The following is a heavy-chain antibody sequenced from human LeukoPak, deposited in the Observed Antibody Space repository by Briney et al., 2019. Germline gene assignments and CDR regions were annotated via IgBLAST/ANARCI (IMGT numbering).Heavy chain of an antibody. V-gene: IGHV1-8*01. J-gene: IGHJ2*01. CDR3: ARADSSSREGRAWYFDL. D-gene: IGHD6-6*01. CDR1: GYTFTSYD. CDR2: MNPISGNT. Sequence: GASVKVSCKASGYTFTSYDINWVRQATGQGLEWMGWMNPISGNTGYAQKFQGRVTITTDESTSTAYMELSSLRSEDTAVYYCARADSSSREGRAWYFDLWGRGTLVTVSS.